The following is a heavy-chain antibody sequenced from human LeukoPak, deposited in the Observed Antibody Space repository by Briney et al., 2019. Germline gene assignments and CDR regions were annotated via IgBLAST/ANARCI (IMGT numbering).Heavy chain of an antibody. J-gene: IGHJ4*02. CDR3: TGSFGELTFFDY. CDR2: IRSKAYGGTT. Sequence: GGSLRLSCATSGFTFSSYAMSWVRQAPGKGLEWVGFIRSKAYGGTTENAASVKGRFTISRDDPKSIAYLQMNSLKTEDTAVYYCTGSFGELTFFDYWGLGTLVTVSS. CDR1: GFTFSSYA. V-gene: IGHV3-49*04. D-gene: IGHD3-10*01.